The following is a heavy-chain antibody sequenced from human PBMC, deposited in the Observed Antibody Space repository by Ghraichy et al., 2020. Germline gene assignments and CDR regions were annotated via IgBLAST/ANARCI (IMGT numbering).Heavy chain of an antibody. CDR2: IKQDGSEK. CDR1: GFTFSSYW. J-gene: IGHJ4*02. CDR3: ARVRGYSGYDFDY. Sequence: GALNISCAASGFTFSSYWMSWVRQAQGKGLEWVANIKQDGSEKDYVDSVKGRFTISRDNAKNSLYLQMNSLRAEDTAVYYCARVRGYSGYDFDYWGQGTLVTVSS. V-gene: IGHV3-7*03. D-gene: IGHD5-12*01.